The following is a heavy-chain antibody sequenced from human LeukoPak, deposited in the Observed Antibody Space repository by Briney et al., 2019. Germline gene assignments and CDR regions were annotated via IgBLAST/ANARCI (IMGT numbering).Heavy chain of an antibody. CDR1: GFTFSSYW. Sequence: QSGGSLRLSCAASGFTFSSYWMHWVRQAPGKGLVWVSRINSDGSSTSYADSVKGRFTISRDNAKNTLYLQMNSLRAEDTAVYYCARGGYRIAVAEDYFDYWGQGTLVTVSS. D-gene: IGHD6-19*01. V-gene: IGHV3-74*01. CDR2: INSDGSST. J-gene: IGHJ4*02. CDR3: ARGGYRIAVAEDYFDY.